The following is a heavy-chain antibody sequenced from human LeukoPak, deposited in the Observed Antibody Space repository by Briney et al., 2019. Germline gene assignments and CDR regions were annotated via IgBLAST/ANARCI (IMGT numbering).Heavy chain of an antibody. CDR2: INHSGST. CDR3: ARGRPWSYNPYYFDY. D-gene: IGHD4/OR15-4a*01. Sequence: PSETLSLTCAVYGGSFSGYYWSWIRQPPGKGLEWIGEINHSGSTNYNPSLKSRVTISVDTSKNQFSLKLSSVTAADTAVYHCARGRPWSYNPYYFDYWGQGTLVTVSS. V-gene: IGHV4-34*01. J-gene: IGHJ4*02. CDR1: GGSFSGYY.